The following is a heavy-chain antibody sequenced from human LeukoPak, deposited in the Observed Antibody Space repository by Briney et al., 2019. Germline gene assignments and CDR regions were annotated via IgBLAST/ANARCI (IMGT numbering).Heavy chain of an antibody. D-gene: IGHD3-22*01. V-gene: IGHV1-46*02. CDR1: GYTFNSYY. J-gene: IGHJ4*02. CDR2: INPSDGTT. CDR3: AREARGRYYYDSSGYYYFDY. Sequence: ASVKISCKASGYTFNSYYVHCVRQAPGQGLEWMGIINPSDGTTSYAQKFQGRVTMTADTSARTVHMELSSLRSEDTAVYYCAREARGRYYYDSSGYYYFDYWGQGTLVTVSS.